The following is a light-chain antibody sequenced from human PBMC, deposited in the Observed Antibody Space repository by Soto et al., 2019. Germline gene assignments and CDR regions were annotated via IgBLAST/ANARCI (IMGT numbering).Light chain of an antibody. CDR2: WAS. V-gene: IGKV4-1*01. CDR3: QQYHSPPQT. CDR1: QSVLYSPNNKNY. J-gene: IGKJ1*01. Sequence: DIVMTQSPDSLAVSLGERATINCKSSQSVLYSPNNKNYLAWYQQKPGQPPKLLVYWASTRESGVPDRFSGSGSGTDFTLTSNRLQAEDVAVYYCQQYHSPPQTFGQGTKVEIK.